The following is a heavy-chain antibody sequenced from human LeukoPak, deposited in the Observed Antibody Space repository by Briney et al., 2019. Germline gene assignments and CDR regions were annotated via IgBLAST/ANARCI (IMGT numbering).Heavy chain of an antibody. CDR2: ISSSGSTI. CDR1: GFTFSSYE. V-gene: IGHV3-48*03. CDR3: AELGITMIGGV. Sequence: GGSLRLSCAASGFTFSSYEMNWVRQAPGKGLEWVSYISSSGSTIYCADSVKGRFTISRDNAKNSLYLQMNSLRAEDTAVYYCAELGITMIGGVWGKGTTVTISS. J-gene: IGHJ6*04. D-gene: IGHD3-10*02.